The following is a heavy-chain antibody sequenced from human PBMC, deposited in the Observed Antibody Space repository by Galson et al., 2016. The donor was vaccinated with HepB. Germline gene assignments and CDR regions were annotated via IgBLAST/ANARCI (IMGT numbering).Heavy chain of an antibody. V-gene: IGHV6-1*01. CDR1: VDGVSFNSAG. Sequence: AISVDGVSFNSAGWYWIRQTPSRGLECLGRTYYRSNWHNDYAESVKSRITINPDTSKNQFSLHLNSVTPEDTAVCYCARSYLLGRGFGWWGQGTLVTVSS. CDR2: TYYRSNWHN. D-gene: IGHD7-27*01. J-gene: IGHJ4*02. CDR3: ARSYLLGRGFGW.